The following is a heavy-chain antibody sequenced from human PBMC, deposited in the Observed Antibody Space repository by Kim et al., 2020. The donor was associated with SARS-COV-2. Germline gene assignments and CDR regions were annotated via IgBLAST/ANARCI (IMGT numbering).Heavy chain of an antibody. V-gene: IGHV3-74*01. CDR3: ARDDSITIFGVVMGQHSNGDV. CDR2: INSDGSST. J-gene: IGHJ6*02. Sequence: GGSLRLSCAASGFTFSSYWMHWVRQAPGKGLVWVSRINSDGSSTSYADSVKGRFTISRDNAKNTLYLQMNSLRAEDTAVYYCARDDSITIFGVVMGQHSNGDVWGQGTTVTVSS. D-gene: IGHD3-3*01. CDR1: GFTFSSYW.